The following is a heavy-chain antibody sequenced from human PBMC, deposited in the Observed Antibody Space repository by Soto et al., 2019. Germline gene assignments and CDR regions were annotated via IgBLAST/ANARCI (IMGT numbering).Heavy chain of an antibody. CDR3: ARAPVAVYDY. V-gene: IGHV3-64*02. CDR1: GFTFSSYN. J-gene: IGHJ4*02. Sequence: LRLSCAASGFTFSSYNMHWVRQAPGKGLEYVSAISSNGGSTYYADSVKGRFTISRDNSKNMLYLHMGGLRPEDMAVYYCARAPVAVYDYWGQGTLVTVSS. D-gene: IGHD6-19*01. CDR2: ISSNGGST.